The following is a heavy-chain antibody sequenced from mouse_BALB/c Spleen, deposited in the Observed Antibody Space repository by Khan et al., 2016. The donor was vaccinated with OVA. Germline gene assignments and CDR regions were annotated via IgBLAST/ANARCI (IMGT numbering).Heavy chain of an antibody. CDR3: ARAIHAMDY. J-gene: IGHJ4*01. CDR1: GKSITSGYY. CDR2: ISYDGSN. V-gene: IGHV3-6*02. Sequence: EVQLQESGPGLVKPSQSLSPTCSVTGKSITSGYYWNWIRQFPGNKLEWMGYISYDGSNNYNPSLKNRISITRDTSKNQFFLKLNSVTTEDTATYYCARAIHAMDYWGQGTSVTVSS.